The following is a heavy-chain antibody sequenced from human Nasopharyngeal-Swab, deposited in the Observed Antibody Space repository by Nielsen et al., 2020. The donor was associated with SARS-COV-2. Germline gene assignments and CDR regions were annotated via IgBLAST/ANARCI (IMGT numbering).Heavy chain of an antibody. V-gene: IGHV4-39*07. CDR2: IYYSGST. CDR3: ARDWFTEMRGGYFDY. J-gene: IGHJ4*02. D-gene: IGHD3-10*01. Sequence: PGKGLEWIGSIYYSGSTYYNPSLKSRVTISVDTSKNQFSLKLSSVTAADTAVYYCARDWFTEMRGGYFDYWGQGTLVTSPQ.